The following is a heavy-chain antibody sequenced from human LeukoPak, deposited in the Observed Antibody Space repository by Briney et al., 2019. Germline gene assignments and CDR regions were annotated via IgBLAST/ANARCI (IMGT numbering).Heavy chain of an antibody. J-gene: IGHJ6*03. V-gene: IGHV3-48*03. D-gene: IGHD4-17*01. CDR3: AKWDGDLYYYYYMDV. CDR1: GFTFSSYE. CDR2: ISSSGSTI. Sequence: GGSLRLSCAASGFTFSSYEMNWVRQAPGKGLELVSYISSSGSTIYYADSVKGRFTISRDNAKNSLYLQMNSLRAEDTAVYYCAKWDGDLYYYYYMDVWGKGTTVTVSS.